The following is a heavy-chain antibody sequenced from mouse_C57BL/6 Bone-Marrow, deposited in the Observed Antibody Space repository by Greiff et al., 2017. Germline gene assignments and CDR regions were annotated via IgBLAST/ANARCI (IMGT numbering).Heavy chain of an antibody. V-gene: IGHV14-2*01. D-gene: IGHD1-1*01. J-gene: IGHJ4*01. CDR2: IDPEDGET. Sequence: VQLKESGAELVKPGASVKLSCTASGFNITDYYMHWVKQRTEQGLEWIGRIDPEDGETKYAPTFQGKATITADTSSNTAYLQLSSLPTEDTAVYYGARGSYYYGSSYAMDYWGQGTSVTVSS. CDR1: GFNITDYY. CDR3: ARGSYYYGSSYAMDY.